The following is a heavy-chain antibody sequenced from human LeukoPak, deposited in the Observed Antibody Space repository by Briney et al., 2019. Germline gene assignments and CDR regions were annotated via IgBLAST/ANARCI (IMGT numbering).Heavy chain of an antibody. CDR3: ARAHGRFLEWPHWYFDL. Sequence: ASVKVSCKASGYTFTSYGISWVRQAPGQGLEWMGWISAYNGITNYAQKLQGRVTMTTDTSTSTAYMELRSLRSDDTAVYYCARAHGRFLEWPHWYFDLWGRGTLVTVSS. J-gene: IGHJ2*01. D-gene: IGHD3-3*01. CDR2: ISAYNGIT. V-gene: IGHV1-18*01. CDR1: GYTFTSYG.